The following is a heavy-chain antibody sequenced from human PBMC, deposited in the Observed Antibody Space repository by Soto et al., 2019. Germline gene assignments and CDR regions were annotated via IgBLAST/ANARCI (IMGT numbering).Heavy chain of an antibody. Sequence: ASVKVSCKASGYTFTSYAMHWVRQAPGQRLEWMGWIDAGNGNTKYSQKFQGRVTITRDTSASTAYMELSSLRSEDTAVYYCARALVATYFDYWGQGTLVTVSS. CDR3: ARALVATYFDY. J-gene: IGHJ4*02. CDR2: IDAGNGNT. V-gene: IGHV1-3*01. D-gene: IGHD5-12*01. CDR1: GYTFTSYA.